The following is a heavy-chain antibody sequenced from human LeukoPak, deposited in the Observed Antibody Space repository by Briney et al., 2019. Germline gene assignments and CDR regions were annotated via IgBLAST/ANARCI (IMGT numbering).Heavy chain of an antibody. V-gene: IGHV1-18*01. D-gene: IGHD3-10*01. CDR3: ARGSSSPYYYYMDV. J-gene: IGHJ6*03. CDR1: GYMFTIYA. CDR2: ISVYNGKT. Sequence: GPSVTLSRHSSGYMFTIYANHWVRDAPGQGLERLGWISVYNGKTDYAEGLQGRVTMTADRSTNTAFMELRSLRSDDTAIYFCARGSSSPYYYYMDVWGKGTAVTVSS.